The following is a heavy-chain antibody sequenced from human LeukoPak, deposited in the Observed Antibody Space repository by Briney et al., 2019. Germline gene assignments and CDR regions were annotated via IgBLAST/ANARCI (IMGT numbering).Heavy chain of an antibody. V-gene: IGHV4-59*12. D-gene: IGHD3-3*01. J-gene: IGHJ3*02. Sequence: SETLSLTCTVSGGSISSYYWTWIRQPPGKGLEWIGSLYYSGSTYYNPSLKSRVTISVDTSKNQFSLKLSSVTAADTAVYYCARDDFWSGHNAFDIWGQGTMVTVSS. CDR2: LYYSGST. CDR1: GGSISSYY. CDR3: ARDDFWSGHNAFDI.